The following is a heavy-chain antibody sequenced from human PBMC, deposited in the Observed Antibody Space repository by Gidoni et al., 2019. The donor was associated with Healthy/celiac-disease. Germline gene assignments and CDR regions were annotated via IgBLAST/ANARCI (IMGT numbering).Heavy chain of an antibody. V-gene: IGHV3-9*01. Sequence: EVQLVASGGGLVQPGRSLRLSCAASGFTFDDYAMHWVRQAPGKGLEWVSGISWNSGSIGYADSVKGRFTISRDNAKNSLYLQMNSLRAEDTALYYCAKGVTGDDWYFDLWGRGTLVTVSS. CDR2: ISWNSGSI. CDR1: GFTFDDYA. D-gene: IGHD7-27*01. CDR3: AKGVTGDDWYFDL. J-gene: IGHJ2*01.